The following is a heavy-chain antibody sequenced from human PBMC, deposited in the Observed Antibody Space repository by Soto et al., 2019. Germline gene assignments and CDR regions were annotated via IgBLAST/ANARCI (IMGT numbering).Heavy chain of an antibody. CDR3: ARVEGNYSYYYYGMDV. CDR1: GFTFSSYE. J-gene: IGHJ6*02. D-gene: IGHD1-7*01. V-gene: IGHV3-48*03. CDR2: ISSSGSTI. Sequence: EVQLVESGGGLVQPGGSLRLSCAASGFTFSSYEMNWVRQAPGKGLEWVSYISSSGSTIYYADSVNGRFTISSDNAKNSLYLQMNSLRAEDTAVYYCARVEGNYSYYYYGMDVWGQGTTVTVSS.